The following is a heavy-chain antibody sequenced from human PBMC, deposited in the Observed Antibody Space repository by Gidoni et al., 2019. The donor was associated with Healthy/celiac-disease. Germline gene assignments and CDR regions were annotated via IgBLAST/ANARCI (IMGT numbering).Heavy chain of an antibody. D-gene: IGHD5-18*01. Sequence: EVQLVESGGGLVQPGGSLRRSCAASGFTFSSSDMHWVRQATGKGLEWVSAIGTAGDTYYPGSVKGRFTISRENAKNSLYLQMNSLRAGDTAVYYCARSPHRGYSYGYENGDAFDIWGQGTMVTVSS. V-gene: IGHV3-13*01. CDR3: ARSPHRGYSYGYENGDAFDI. CDR1: GFTFSSSD. CDR2: IGTAGDT. J-gene: IGHJ3*02.